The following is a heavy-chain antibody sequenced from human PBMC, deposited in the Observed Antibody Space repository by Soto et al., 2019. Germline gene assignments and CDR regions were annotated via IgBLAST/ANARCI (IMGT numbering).Heavy chain of an antibody. CDR3: VRDFGDLQDFWSGPDQ. CDR2: ISHIETT. Sequence: TLALTSSVSAVTSSYSGYSWSWIRQPPGKGLEWLGYISHIETTYYNPSFKSRLSMSVDRSKNQISLNLNAMTAADTAVYYCVRDFGDLQDFWSGPDQWGQGVPVTGS. D-gene: IGHD3-3*01. V-gene: IGHV4-30-2*01. J-gene: IGHJ5*02. CDR1: AVTSSYSGYS.